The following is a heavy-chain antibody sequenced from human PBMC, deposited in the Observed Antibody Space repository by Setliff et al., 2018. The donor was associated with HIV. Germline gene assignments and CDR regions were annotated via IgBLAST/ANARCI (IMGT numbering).Heavy chain of an antibody. CDR1: GGTFSTYV. J-gene: IGHJ6*02. CDR2: MLPILGMG. D-gene: IGHD4-4*01. CDR3: AGSAHSYSYMGYYYHTMDV. Sequence: ASVKVSCKTSGGTFSTYVITWVRQAPGQGLEWMGGMLPILGMGDFAQKFQGRVTITADASTRTAYMELSSLTPDDTAVYYCAGSAHSYSYMGYYYHTMDVWGQGTTVTVSS. V-gene: IGHV1-69*10.